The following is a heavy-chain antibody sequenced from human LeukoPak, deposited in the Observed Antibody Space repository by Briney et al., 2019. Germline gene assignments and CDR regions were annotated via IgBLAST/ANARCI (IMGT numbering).Heavy chain of an antibody. Sequence: SETLSLTCAVYGGSFSGYYWSWIRQPPGKGLEWIGEINHSGSTNYNPSLKSRVTISVDTSKNQFSLKLSSVTAADTAVYYCAAKTGYDFWSSYGRWGQGTMVTVSS. V-gene: IGHV4-34*01. CDR1: GGSFSGYY. J-gene: IGHJ4*02. CDR2: INHSGST. D-gene: IGHD3-3*01. CDR3: AAKTGYDFWSSYGR.